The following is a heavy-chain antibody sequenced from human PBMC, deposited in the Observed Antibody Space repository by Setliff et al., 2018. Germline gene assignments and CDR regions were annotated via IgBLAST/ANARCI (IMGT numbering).Heavy chain of an antibody. CDR2: IFSSGTT. V-gene: IGHV4-30-4*08. CDR1: GGSFNSANYY. J-gene: IGHJ3*02. D-gene: IGHD3-9*01. Sequence: PSETLSLTCTVSGGSFNSANYYWNWIRQPPGKGLEWIGFIFSSGTTSYNPSLMSRVFMSIDTSQNQVSLRLSSVTAADTAVYYCARGANDILTTYALDIWGEGTMVTVS. CDR3: ARGANDILTTYALDI.